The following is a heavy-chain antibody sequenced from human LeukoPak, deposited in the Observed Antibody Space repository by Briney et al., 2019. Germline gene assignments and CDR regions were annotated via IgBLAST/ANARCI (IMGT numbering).Heavy chain of an antibody. D-gene: IGHD4-17*01. V-gene: IGHV1-2*02. CDR3: ARGGSTDHGNYVPFDY. J-gene: IGHJ4*02. CDR2: IHPNSGGT. CDR1: GYTLTGYY. Sequence: GASVTVSCKASGYTLTGYYMHWVRQAPGQGLEWMGSIHPNSGGTNYAQKFQGRVTMTRDTSISTVYMELSSLSSGDTAVYYCARGGSTDHGNYVPFDYWGQGTLVTVSS.